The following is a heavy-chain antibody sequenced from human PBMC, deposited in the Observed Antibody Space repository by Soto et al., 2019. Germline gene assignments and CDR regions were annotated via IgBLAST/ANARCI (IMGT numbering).Heavy chain of an antibody. CDR3: ARHSHDDYGDHFPLFDY. Sequence: PGESLKISCKGSGYSFTSYWIGWVRQMPGKGLEWMGIIYPGDSDTRYSPSFQGQVTISADKSISTAYLQWSSLKASDTAMYYCARHSHDDYGDHFPLFDYWGQGTLVTVSS. V-gene: IGHV5-51*01. J-gene: IGHJ4*02. CDR2: IYPGDSDT. CDR1: GYSFTSYW. D-gene: IGHD4-17*01.